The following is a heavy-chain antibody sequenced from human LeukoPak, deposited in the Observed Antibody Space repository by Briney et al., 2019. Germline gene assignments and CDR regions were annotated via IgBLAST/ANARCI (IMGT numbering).Heavy chain of an antibody. Sequence: PGGSLRLSCAASGFTFSSYEMNWVRQAPGKGLEWVSYISSSGSTICYADSVKGRFTISRDNAKNSLYLQMNSLRAEDTAVYYCARADSRIFRSWGQGTLVTVSS. D-gene: IGHD1-14*01. CDR2: ISSSGSTI. CDR3: ARADSRIFRS. CDR1: GFTFSSYE. V-gene: IGHV3-48*03. J-gene: IGHJ4*02.